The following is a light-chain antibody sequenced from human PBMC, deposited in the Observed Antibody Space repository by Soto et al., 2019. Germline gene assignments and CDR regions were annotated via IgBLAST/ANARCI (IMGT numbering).Light chain of an antibody. CDR2: KAS. CDR1: QSISIW. CDR3: QQYNDYSWT. Sequence: DIQMTQSPSTLSASVGDRVAISCRTSQSISIWLAWYQQKPGKAPKLLIYKASSLESGVPSRFSGSGSGTEFTLTITSRQPDEFATYYCQQYNDYSWTFGEGTKVEMK. J-gene: IGKJ1*01. V-gene: IGKV1-5*03.